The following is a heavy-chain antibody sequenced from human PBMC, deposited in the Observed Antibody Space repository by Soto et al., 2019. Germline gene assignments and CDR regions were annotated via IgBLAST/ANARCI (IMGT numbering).Heavy chain of an antibody. CDR2: ISAYNGNT. V-gene: IGHV1-18*01. CDR3: AREGFLEWLLANPTYYYYGMDV. Sequence: ASVKVSCKASGYTFTSYGISWVRQAPGQGLEWMGWISAYNGNTNYAQKLQGRVTMTTDTSTSTAYMELRSLRSDDTAVYYCAREGFLEWLLANPTYYYYGMDVWGQGTTVTVSS. CDR1: GYTFTSYG. D-gene: IGHD3-3*01. J-gene: IGHJ6*02.